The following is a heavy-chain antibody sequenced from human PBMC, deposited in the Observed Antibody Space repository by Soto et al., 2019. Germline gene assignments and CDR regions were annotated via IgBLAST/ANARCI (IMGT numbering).Heavy chain of an antibody. CDR2: IKQDGSEK. D-gene: IGHD3-10*01. CDR1: GFTFSSYC. CDR3: ARDIFDPAIWFGELFPNYYYYYMDV. V-gene: IGHV3-7*01. J-gene: IGHJ6*03. Sequence: GGSLRLSCSASGFTFSSYCMSWVRQAPGKGLEWVANIKQDGSEKYYVDSVKGRFTISRDNAKNSLYLQMNSLRAEDTAVYYCARDIFDPAIWFGELFPNYYYYYMDVWGKGTTVTVSS.